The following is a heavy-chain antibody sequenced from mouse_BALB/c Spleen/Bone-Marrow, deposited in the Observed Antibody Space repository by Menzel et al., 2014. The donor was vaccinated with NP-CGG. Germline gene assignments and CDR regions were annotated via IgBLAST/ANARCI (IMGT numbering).Heavy chain of an antibody. CDR2: INSNGGST. Sequence: EAKVEESGGGLVQPGGSLKLSCAASGFTFSSYGMSWVRQTPDKRLELVATINSNGGSTYYPDSVKGRFTISRDNAKNTLYLQMSSLKSEDTAMYYCARDYYGSSDYWGQGTTLTVSS. CDR1: GFTFSSYG. V-gene: IGHV5-6-3*01. D-gene: IGHD1-1*01. J-gene: IGHJ2*01. CDR3: ARDYYGSSDY.